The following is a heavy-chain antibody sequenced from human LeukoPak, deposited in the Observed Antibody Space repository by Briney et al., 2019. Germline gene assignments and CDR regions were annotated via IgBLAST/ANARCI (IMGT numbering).Heavy chain of an antibody. D-gene: IGHD3-3*01. Sequence: GGSLRLSCAASGFTFSNAWMSWVRQAPGKGLEWVGRIKSKTDGGTTDYAAPVKGRFTFSRDDSQNTLYLQLNSLKTEDTAVYYCTTYDFWSVSYAFDIWGQGTMVTVSS. CDR2: IKSKTDGGTT. J-gene: IGHJ3*02. CDR1: GFTFSNAW. CDR3: TTYDFWSVSYAFDI. V-gene: IGHV3-15*01.